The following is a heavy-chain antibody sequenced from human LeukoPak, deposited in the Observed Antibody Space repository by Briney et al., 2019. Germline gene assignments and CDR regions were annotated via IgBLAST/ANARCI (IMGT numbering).Heavy chain of an antibody. CDR2: LNPNSGGT. Sequence: ASVKVSCKASGHIFTGYYVHWVRQAPGEGLEWMGWLNPNSGGTNFAQKFQGRVTMTRDTSMSTAYMELSRLKSDETAVYYCSRDSGYCSGGSCWYFDFWGQGTLVTVSA. V-gene: IGHV1-2*02. CDR3: SRDSGYCSGGSCWYFDF. D-gene: IGHD2-15*01. J-gene: IGHJ4*02. CDR1: GHIFTGYY.